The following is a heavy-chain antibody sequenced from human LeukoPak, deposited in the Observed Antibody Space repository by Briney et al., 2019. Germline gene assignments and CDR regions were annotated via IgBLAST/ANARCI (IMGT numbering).Heavy chain of an antibody. D-gene: IGHD3-10*01. V-gene: IGHV4-59*01. J-gene: IGHJ3*02. CDR2: IYYSGST. Sequence: KPSETLSLTCTVSGGSISSYYWSWIRQPPGKGLEWIGYIYYSGSTNYNPSLKSRVTISVDTSKNQFSLKLSSVTAADTAVYYCASSPPMVRGVSAFDIWGQGTMVTVSS. CDR3: ASSPPMVRGVSAFDI. CDR1: GGSISSYY.